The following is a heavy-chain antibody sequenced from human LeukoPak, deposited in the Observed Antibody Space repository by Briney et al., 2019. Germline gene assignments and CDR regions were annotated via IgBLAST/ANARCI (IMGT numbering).Heavy chain of an antibody. V-gene: IGHV1-46*01. D-gene: IGHD3-22*01. Sequence: VASVKPSCKASGYTFTSYYMHWVRQAPGQGLEWMGIINPSTGTTSYPQKFQGRVTMTRDMSTSTAYMELSSLRSDDTAVYYCARVYPYYYDSSETNTDGNNWFDPWGQGTLVTVSS. J-gene: IGHJ5*02. CDR1: GYTFTSYY. CDR2: INPSTGTT. CDR3: ARVYPYYYDSSETNTDGNNWFDP.